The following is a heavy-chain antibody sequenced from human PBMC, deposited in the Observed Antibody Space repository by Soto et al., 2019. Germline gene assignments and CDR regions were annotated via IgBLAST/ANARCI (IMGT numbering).Heavy chain of an antibody. J-gene: IGHJ4*02. Sequence: ASVKVSCKASGYTFTGYYIHWVRQAPGQGLEWMGIINPNGGITTYAQKFRAGFSMTRDTSTSTVYLELSSLRSEDSAVYYCATSVNSAMAFDYWGQGTLVTVSS. CDR3: ATSVNSAMAFDY. V-gene: IGHV1-46*01. CDR2: INPNGGIT. D-gene: IGHD5-18*01. CDR1: GYTFTGYY.